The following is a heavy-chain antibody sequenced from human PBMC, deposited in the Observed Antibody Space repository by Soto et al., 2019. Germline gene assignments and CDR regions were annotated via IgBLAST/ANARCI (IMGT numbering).Heavy chain of an antibody. J-gene: IGHJ3*02. CDR2: IIPVFGTA. CDR3: ARGLGFGGADAFDI. V-gene: IGHV1-69*13. CDR1: GGTFSSYA. Sequence: SVKVSCKASGGTFSSYAISWVRQAPGQGLEWMGGIIPVFGTANYAQKFQGRVTITADESTSTAYMELSSLRSEDTAVYYCARGLGFGGADAFDIWGQGTMVTVSS. D-gene: IGHD3-9*01.